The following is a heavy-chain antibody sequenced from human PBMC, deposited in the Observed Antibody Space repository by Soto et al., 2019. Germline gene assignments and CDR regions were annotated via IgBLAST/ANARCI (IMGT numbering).Heavy chain of an antibody. J-gene: IGHJ4*02. CDR2: ILYDASNK. V-gene: IGHV3-30*03. CDR3: TRDHGLAAMSYYFDY. CDR1: GFTFSSYV. Sequence: GGYLRLSCEASGFTFSSYVMHWVRQAPGKGLEWVAGILYDASNKYYVDSEKGRFTISGDNSKNTLYLQMNSIGAEYAAVYYCTRDHGLAAMSYYFDYWGRGTLVPVSS. D-gene: IGHD6-13*01.